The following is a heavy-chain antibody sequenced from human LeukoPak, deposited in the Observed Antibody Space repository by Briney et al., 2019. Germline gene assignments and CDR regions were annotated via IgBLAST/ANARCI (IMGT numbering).Heavy chain of an antibody. Sequence: PGGSLRLSCAASGFTFTDASMSWVRQAPGKGLEWVGRIKSKVDGGKTDYAAPVKGRFTISRDDSENTLYLQMNSLKTEHTAVYFCTTSGYSYDYSLDYRGQGTLVSVCS. J-gene: IGHJ4*02. CDR1: GFTFTDAS. V-gene: IGHV3-15*01. CDR3: TTSGYSYDYSLDY. D-gene: IGHD5-18*01. CDR2: IKSKVDGGKT.